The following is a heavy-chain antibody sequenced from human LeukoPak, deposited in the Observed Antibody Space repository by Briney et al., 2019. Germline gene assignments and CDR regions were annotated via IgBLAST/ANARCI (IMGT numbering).Heavy chain of an antibody. CDR2: IKQDGSEK. CDR1: GFTFSSYW. J-gene: IGHJ4*02. CDR3: ARGHQYCSSTSCYVGPYFDY. D-gene: IGHD2-2*01. Sequence: PGGSLRLSCAASGFTFSSYWMSWVRQAPGKGLEWVANIKQDGSEKYYVDSVKGRFTISRDNAKNSLYLQMNSLRAEDTAVYYCARGHQYCSSTSCYVGPYFDYWGQGTLSPSPQ. V-gene: IGHV3-7*01.